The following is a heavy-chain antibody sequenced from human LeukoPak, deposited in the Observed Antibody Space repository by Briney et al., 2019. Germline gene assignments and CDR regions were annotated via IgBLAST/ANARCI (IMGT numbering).Heavy chain of an antibody. V-gene: IGHV4-34*01. D-gene: IGHD3-3*01. CDR1: GGSFSGYY. CDR3: ARRGYYTPAGDY. Sequence: SETLSLTCAVYGGSFSGYYWSWIRQPPGKGLEWIGEINHSGSTNYNPSLKSRVTISVDTSKNQFSLKLSSVTAADTVVYYCARRGYYTPAGDYWGQGTLVTVSS. CDR2: INHSGST. J-gene: IGHJ4*02.